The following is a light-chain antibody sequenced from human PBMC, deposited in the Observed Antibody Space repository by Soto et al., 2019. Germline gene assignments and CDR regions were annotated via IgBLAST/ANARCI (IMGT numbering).Light chain of an antibody. CDR3: QQYGSSPMYT. Sequence: EIVLTQSPGTLSLSPGERATLSCRASQSVSNSYLAWYQQKPGQAPRLLIYGASSRATGIPDRFSGSGTGTNLHLTNSRLEPEEFAVYYCQQYGSSPMYTFGQGTKLEIK. V-gene: IGKV3-20*01. CDR2: GAS. J-gene: IGKJ2*01. CDR1: QSVSNSY.